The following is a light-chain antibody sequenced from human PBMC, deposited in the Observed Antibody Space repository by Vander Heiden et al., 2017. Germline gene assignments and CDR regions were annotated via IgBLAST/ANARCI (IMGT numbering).Light chain of an antibody. V-gene: IGKV1-5*01. CDR2: DAS. Sequence: IKMTKSPSTLSASVGDRVTITCRASQSISSWLAWYQQKPGKAPKLLIYDASSLESGVPSRFSDSGSGTEFTLTISSLQPDDFATYYCQQYNSYWITFGQGTRLEIK. CDR1: QSISSW. J-gene: IGKJ5*01. CDR3: QQYNSYWIT.